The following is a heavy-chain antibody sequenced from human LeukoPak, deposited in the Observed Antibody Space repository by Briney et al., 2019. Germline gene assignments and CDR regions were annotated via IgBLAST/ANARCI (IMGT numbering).Heavy chain of an antibody. D-gene: IGHD3-9*01. CDR1: GFTFNNYA. Sequence: GGSLRLSCVASGFTFNNYAMSWVRQAPGKGLEWVSAITGSGGITYYADSVKGRFTISRDNSKNTLYLQMNSLRAEDTAVYYCAKWGDYDVLTGYYDPDYWGQGTLVTVSS. V-gene: IGHV3-23*01. J-gene: IGHJ4*02. CDR2: ITGSGGIT. CDR3: AKWGDYDVLTGYYDPDY.